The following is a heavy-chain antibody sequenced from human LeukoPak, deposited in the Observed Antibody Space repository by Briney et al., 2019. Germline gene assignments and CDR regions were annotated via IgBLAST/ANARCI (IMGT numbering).Heavy chain of an antibody. CDR3: AKDGHDDDSNYRPSESFDY. CDR1: GFTFSSYG. CDR2: IWYDGSNK. J-gene: IGHJ4*02. Sequence: GGSLRLSCAASGFTFSSYGMHWVRQAPGKGLEWVAVIWYDGSNKYYADSVKGRFTISRDNSKNTLYLQMNSLRAEDTAVYYCAKDGHDDDSNYRPSESFDYWGQGTLVTVSS. V-gene: IGHV3-33*06. D-gene: IGHD4-11*01.